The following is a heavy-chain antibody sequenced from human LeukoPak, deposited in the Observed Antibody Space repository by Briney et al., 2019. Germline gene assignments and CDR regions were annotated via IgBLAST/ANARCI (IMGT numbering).Heavy chain of an antibody. CDR3: ARHVDYYDSSGYAHPYYFDY. D-gene: IGHD3-22*01. CDR1: GGSISSSSYY. V-gene: IGHV4-39*01. J-gene: IGHJ4*02. Sequence: SETLSLTCTDSGGSISSSSYYWGWLRQPPGTGLEWLGSIYYSGSTYYNPSLKSRVTISVDTSKNQFSLKLSSVTAADTAVYYCARHVDYYDSSGYAHPYYFDYWGQGTLVTVSS. CDR2: IYYSGST.